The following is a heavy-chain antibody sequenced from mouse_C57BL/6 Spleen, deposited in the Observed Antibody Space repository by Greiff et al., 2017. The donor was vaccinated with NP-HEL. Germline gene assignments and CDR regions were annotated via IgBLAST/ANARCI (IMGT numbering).Heavy chain of an antibody. CDR3: AREGAYYGSSQAWFAY. J-gene: IGHJ3*01. CDR1: GYAFSSYW. CDR2: IYPGDGDT. Sequence: QVQLQQSGAELVKPGASVKISCKASGYAFSSYWMNWVKQRPGKGLEWIGQIYPGDGDTNYNGKFKGKATLTADKSSSTAYMQLSSLTSEDSAVYFCAREGAYYGSSQAWFAYWGQGTLVTVSA. D-gene: IGHD1-1*01. V-gene: IGHV1-80*01.